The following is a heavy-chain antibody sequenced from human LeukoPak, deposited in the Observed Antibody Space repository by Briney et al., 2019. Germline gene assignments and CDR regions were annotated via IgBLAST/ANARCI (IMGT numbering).Heavy chain of an antibody. D-gene: IGHD6-13*01. CDR2: MNPNSGNT. J-gene: IGHJ6*02. CDR3: ARHHSSSWYGMNYYYYYGMDV. Sequence: ASVKVSCKASGYTFTSYDINWVRQATGQGLEWIGWMNPNSGNTGYAQKFQGRVTMTRNTSISTAYMELSSLRSEDTAVYYCARHHSSSWYGMNYYYYYGMDVWGQGTTVTVSS. CDR1: GYTFTSYD. V-gene: IGHV1-8*01.